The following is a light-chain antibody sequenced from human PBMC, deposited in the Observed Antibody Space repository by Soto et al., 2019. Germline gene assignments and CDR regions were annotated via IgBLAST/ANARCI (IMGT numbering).Light chain of an antibody. CDR1: QSVNSNY. J-gene: IGKJ2*01. CDR3: HQYGSTPRT. V-gene: IGKV3-20*01. CDR2: GIS. Sequence: EIVLTQSPGTLSLSPGERATLSCRASQSVNSNYFSWFQQKPGQAPRLLIYGISIRATGIPDRFSGSGSGTEFTLAISRLEPEDFAVYYCHQYGSTPRTFSQGTRLEIK.